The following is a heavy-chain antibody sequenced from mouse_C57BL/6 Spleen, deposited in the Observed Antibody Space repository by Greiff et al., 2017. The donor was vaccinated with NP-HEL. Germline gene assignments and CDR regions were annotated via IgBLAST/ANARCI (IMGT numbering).Heavy chain of an antibody. CDR1: GFSLTSYG. J-gene: IGHJ3*01. Sequence: VKLVESGPGLVAPSQSLSITCTVSGFSLTSYGVSWVRQPPGKGLEWLGVIWGDGSTNYHSALIYRLSISKDNSKSQVFLKLNSLQTDDTATYYCATITTEDLFAYWGQGTLVTVSA. V-gene: IGHV2-3*01. CDR2: IWGDGST. D-gene: IGHD1-1*01. CDR3: ATITTEDLFAY.